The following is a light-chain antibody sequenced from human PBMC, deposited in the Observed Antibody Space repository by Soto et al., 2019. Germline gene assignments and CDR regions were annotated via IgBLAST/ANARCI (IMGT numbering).Light chain of an antibody. Sequence: IVLTQSXGTXSXSPXERATLSXRASQSVSSSYLAWYQQKPGQAPRLLIYDASIRATGIPARFSGSGSETEFTLTISSLQSEDFAVYYCQQYNNWWTFGQGTKVDI. V-gene: IGKV3-15*01. J-gene: IGKJ1*01. CDR1: QSVSSSY. CDR3: QQYNNWWT. CDR2: DAS.